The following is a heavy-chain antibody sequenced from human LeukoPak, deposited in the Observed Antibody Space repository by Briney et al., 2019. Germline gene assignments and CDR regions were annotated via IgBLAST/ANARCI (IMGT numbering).Heavy chain of an antibody. CDR3: VRELNDLT. CDR2: ISSGGSSI. D-gene: IGHD3-3*01. CDR1: GFSFSNFE. V-gene: IGHV3-48*03. Sequence: GGSLRHSCVASGFSFSNFEMNWVRQAPGKGLQCVSYISSGGSSIYYADSVKGRFTISRDNAKNSVFLQMNSLRAEDTAIYYCVRELNDLTWGQGTLVTVSP. J-gene: IGHJ4*02.